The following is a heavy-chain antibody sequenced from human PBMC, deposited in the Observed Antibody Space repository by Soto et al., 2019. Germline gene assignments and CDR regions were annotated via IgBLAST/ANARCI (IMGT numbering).Heavy chain of an antibody. CDR2: IKQDGSEI. CDR1: GFTFSTYW. D-gene: IGHD2-2*01. V-gene: IGHV3-7*01. J-gene: IGHJ4*02. Sequence: EVQLVESRGGLVQPGGSLRLSCAASGFTFSTYWMSWVRQAPGNGLEWVANIKQDGSEIYSVDSVKGRFTISRDNAKNSLYLQMNGLRAEDTAVYYCARGTSARNVGYFDYWGQGSRVTVSS. CDR3: ARGTSARNVGYFDY.